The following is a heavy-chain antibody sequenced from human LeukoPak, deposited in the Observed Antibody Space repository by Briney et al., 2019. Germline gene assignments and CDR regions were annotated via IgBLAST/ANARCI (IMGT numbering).Heavy chain of an antibody. CDR1: GYTFTSYG. J-gene: IGHJ5*02. CDR2: ISAYNGNT. D-gene: IGHD2-15*01. CDR3: ARGVVVAVAARSCCWFDP. Sequence: ASVKVSCKASGYTFTSYGISWVRQAPGQGLEWMGWISAYNGNTNYAQKLQGRVTMTTDTSTSTAYMELRSLRSDDTAVYYCARGVVVAVAARSCCWFDPWGQGTLVTVSS. V-gene: IGHV1-18*01.